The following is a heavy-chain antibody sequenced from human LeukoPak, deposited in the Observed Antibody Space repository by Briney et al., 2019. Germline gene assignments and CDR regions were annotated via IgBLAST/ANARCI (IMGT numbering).Heavy chain of an antibody. CDR2: ISYDGSNK. Sequence: GGSLRLSCAASGFTFSSYSMNWVRQAPGKGLEWVAVISYDGSNKYYADSVKGRFTISRDNSKNTLYLQMNSLRAEDTAVYYCARGGFTMVRGVVSMDVWGQGTTVTVSS. V-gene: IGHV3-30*03. D-gene: IGHD3-10*01. J-gene: IGHJ6*02. CDR3: ARGGFTMVRGVVSMDV. CDR1: GFTFSSYS.